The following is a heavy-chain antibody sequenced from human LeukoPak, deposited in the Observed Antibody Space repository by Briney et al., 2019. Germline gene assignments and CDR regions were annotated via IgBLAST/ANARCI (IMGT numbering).Heavy chain of an antibody. J-gene: IGHJ5*02. CDR3: ARGLLPMSNWFDP. CDR2: INPDSGGT. CDR1: GYTFTAFY. V-gene: IGHV1-2*02. Sequence: GASVKVSCEASGYTFTAFYIHWLRLAPGQGLEWMGWINPDSGGTKFAQKFQGRVTMTRDTSITTAYMELTRLRYDDTAVYYCARGLLPMSNWFDPWGQGTVVTVSS. D-gene: IGHD2-15*01.